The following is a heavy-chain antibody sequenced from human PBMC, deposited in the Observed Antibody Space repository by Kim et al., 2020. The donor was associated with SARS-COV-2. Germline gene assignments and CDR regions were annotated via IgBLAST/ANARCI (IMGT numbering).Heavy chain of an antibody. V-gene: IGHV7-4-1*02. CDR1: GYTFNSYA. J-gene: IGHJ4*02. Sequence: ASVKVSCKAAGYTFNSYAINWLRQAPGQGLEWMGWINTNTGNPTYAQGFTGRFVFSLDTSVSTAYLQITSLKAEDTAIYYCTRRGDGSGWNPFAYWGQGT. CDR2: INTNTGNP. D-gene: IGHD6-19*01. CDR3: TRRGDGSGWNPFAY.